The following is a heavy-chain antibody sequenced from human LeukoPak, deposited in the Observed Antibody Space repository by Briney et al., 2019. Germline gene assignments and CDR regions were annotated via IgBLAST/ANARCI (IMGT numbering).Heavy chain of an antibody. J-gene: IGHJ6*03. Sequence: PGGPLRLSCAASGFTFSSYEMNWVRQAPGKGLEWVSYISSSGSTIYYADSVKGRFTISRDNAKNSLYLQMNSLRAEDTAVYYCARGYYDSSGYPGDYYYYYMDVWGKGTTVTVSS. CDR3: ARGYYDSSGYPGDYYYYYMDV. D-gene: IGHD3-22*01. V-gene: IGHV3-48*03. CDR2: ISSSGSTI. CDR1: GFTFSSYE.